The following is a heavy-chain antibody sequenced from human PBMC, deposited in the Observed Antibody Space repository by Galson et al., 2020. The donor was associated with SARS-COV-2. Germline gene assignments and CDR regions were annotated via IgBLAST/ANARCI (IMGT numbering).Heavy chain of an antibody. CDR2: VWHDGSDQ. V-gene: IGHV3-33*01. CDR3: AINRALDY. Sequence: GGSLRLSCAASGFSFNTYAMHWVRQAPGKGLEWVALVWHDGSDQYYADSVKGRFTISRDNSKNTLYLQMNSLRLEDTGVYYCAINRALDYWGQGILVTVSS. CDR1: GFSFNTYA. J-gene: IGHJ4*02.